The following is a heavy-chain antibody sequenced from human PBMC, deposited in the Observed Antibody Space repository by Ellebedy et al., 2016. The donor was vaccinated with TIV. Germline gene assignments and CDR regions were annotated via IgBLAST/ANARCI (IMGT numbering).Heavy chain of an antibody. CDR3: ARGNDYGDDVSLWYFDR. J-gene: IGHJ2*01. CDR2: IKEGGSEK. V-gene: IGHV3-7*01. CDR1: GFTFSSYW. D-gene: IGHD4/OR15-4a*01. Sequence: PGGSLRLSCAASGFTFSSYWMNWVRQAPGKGLEWVANIKEGGSEKYYVDSVKGRFTISRDNAKNSLYLQMNNLRAEDTAVYYCARGNDYGDDVSLWYFDRWGRGTLVTVPS.